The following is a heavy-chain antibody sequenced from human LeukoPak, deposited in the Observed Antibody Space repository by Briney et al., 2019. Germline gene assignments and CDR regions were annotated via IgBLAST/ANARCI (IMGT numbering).Heavy chain of an antibody. J-gene: IGHJ4*02. Sequence: APVKVSCKASGYTFTGYYMHWVRQAPGQGLEWMGRINPNSGGTNYAQKFQGRVTMTRDTSISTAYMELSRLRSDDTAVYYCARGGGEWFGLKHDYWGQGTLVTVSS. V-gene: IGHV1-2*06. D-gene: IGHD3-10*01. CDR2: INPNSGGT. CDR3: ARGGGEWFGLKHDY. CDR1: GYTFTGYY.